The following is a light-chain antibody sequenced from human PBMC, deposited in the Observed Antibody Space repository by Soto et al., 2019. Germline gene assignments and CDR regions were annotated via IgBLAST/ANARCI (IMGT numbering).Light chain of an antibody. V-gene: IGKV4-1*01. CDR3: QQYYSTPWT. CDR2: RAS. CDR1: QSVLYSSNNKNY. J-gene: IGKJ1*01. Sequence: DIVMTQSPDSLAVSLGERVTINCKSSQSVLYSSNNKNYLAWYQQKPGQPPKLLIYRASTRESGVPDRFSGSGSGTDFTLTISSLQAEDVAVYYCQQYYSTPWTLGQGTKVEIK.